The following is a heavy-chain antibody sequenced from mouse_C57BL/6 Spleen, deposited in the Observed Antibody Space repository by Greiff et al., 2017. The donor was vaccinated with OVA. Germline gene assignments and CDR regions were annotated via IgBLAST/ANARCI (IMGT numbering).Heavy chain of an antibody. D-gene: IGHD2-5*01. CDR2: IYPGSGST. CDR1: GYTFTSYW. J-gene: IGHJ2*01. V-gene: IGHV1-55*01. CDR3: ARHYSNFVRTGDY. Sequence: QVQLQQPGAELVKPGASVKMSCKASGYTFTSYWITWVKQRPGQGLEWIGDIYPGSGSTNYNEKFKSKATLTVDTSSSTAYMQLSSLTSEDSAVYYCARHYSNFVRTGDYWGQGTTLTVSS.